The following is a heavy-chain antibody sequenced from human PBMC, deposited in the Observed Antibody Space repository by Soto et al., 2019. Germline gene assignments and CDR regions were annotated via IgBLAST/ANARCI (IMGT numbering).Heavy chain of an antibody. CDR2: INPSGGRT. J-gene: IGHJ4*02. CDR3: ARAGENYGSGTFSPPLRYYFNS. D-gene: IGHD3-10*01. V-gene: IGHV1-46*01. CDR1: GYTFTTHY. Sequence: VQLVQSGAEVKKPGASVTVSCKASGYTFTTHYMHWVRQAPGQGLEWMGIINPSGGRTTYALKFQGRVSLTSDTSTNTVYMELSSLRSEDTAVYYCARAGENYGSGTFSPPLRYYFNSWGQGTLVTVSS.